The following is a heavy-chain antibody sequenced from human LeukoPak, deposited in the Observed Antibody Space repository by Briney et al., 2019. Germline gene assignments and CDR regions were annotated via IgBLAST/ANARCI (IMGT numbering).Heavy chain of an antibody. J-gene: IGHJ4*02. CDR3: ARVDTAMVRN. Sequence: SETLSLTCTVSGGSISSSSYYWGWIRQPPGKGLGWIGSIYYSGSTYYNPSLKSRVTISVDTSKNQFSLKLSSVTAADTAVYYCARVDTAMVRNWGQGTLVTVSS. CDR1: GGSISSSSYY. CDR2: IYYSGST. V-gene: IGHV4-39*07. D-gene: IGHD5-18*01.